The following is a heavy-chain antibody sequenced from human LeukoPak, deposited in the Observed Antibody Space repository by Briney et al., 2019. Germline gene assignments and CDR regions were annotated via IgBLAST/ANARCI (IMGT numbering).Heavy chain of an antibody. CDR1: GGSFSGYY. Sequence: NPSETLSLTCAVYGGSFSGYYWSWIRQPPGKGLEWIGEINHSGSTNYNPSLKSRVTISVDTSKNQFSLKLSSVTAADTAVYYCARDRLQLQSWGQRTLVTVSS. CDR3: ARDRLQLQS. D-gene: IGHD1-1*01. J-gene: IGHJ5*02. CDR2: INHSGST. V-gene: IGHV4-34*01.